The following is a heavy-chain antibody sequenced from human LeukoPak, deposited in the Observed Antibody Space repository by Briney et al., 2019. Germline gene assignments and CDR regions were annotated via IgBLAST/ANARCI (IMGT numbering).Heavy chain of an antibody. J-gene: IGHJ3*02. CDR1: GYTFTSYD. CDR3: ARDYDSSGYYRDAFDI. CDR2: MNPNSGNT. Sequence: GASVKVSCKPSGYTFTSYDINWVRQATGQGLEWMGWMNPNSGNTGYAQKFQGRVTMTRNTSISTAYMELSSLRSEDTAVYYCARDYDSSGYYRDAFDIWGQGTMVTVSS. V-gene: IGHV1-8*01. D-gene: IGHD3-22*01.